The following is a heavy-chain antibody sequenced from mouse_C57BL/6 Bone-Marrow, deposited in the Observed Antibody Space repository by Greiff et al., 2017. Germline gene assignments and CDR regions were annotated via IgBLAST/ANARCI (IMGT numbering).Heavy chain of an antibody. J-gene: IGHJ4*01. CDR2: INPSTGGT. CDR1: GYSFTGYY. CDR3: ARYGGYFPMDY. V-gene: IGHV1-42*01. D-gene: IGHD1-1*01. Sequence: EVKLVESGPELVKPGASVKISCKASGYSFTGYYMNWVKQSPEKSLEWIGEINPSTGGTTYNQKFKAKATLTVDKSSSTAYMQLKRLTSEDSAVYYCARYGGYFPMDYWGQGTSVTVSS.